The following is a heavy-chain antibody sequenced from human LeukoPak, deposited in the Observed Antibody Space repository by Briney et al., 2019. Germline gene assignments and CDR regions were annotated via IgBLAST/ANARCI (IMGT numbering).Heavy chain of an antibody. CDR3: VRGYHGGYFDS. V-gene: IGHV1-46*03. Sequence: ASVKVSCETSGYTFSDYYLHWMRWAPGQGLDGMALINPRTEGRDNAQKLQGRITVTRETRTSTVYKQQRSLQSEDTAIYYCVRGYHGGYFDSGGQGTMVTFSS. D-gene: IGHD2-2*01. CDR2: INPRTEGR. J-gene: IGHJ4*02. CDR1: GYTFSDYY.